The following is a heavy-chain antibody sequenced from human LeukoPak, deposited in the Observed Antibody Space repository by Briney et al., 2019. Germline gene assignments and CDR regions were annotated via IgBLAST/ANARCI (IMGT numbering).Heavy chain of an antibody. CDR2: ISGSGGGT. J-gene: IGHJ4*02. V-gene: IGHV3-23*01. Sequence: GASLRLSCAASGFTFSSYAMSWVRQAPGKGLEWVSAISGSGGGTYYADSVKGRFTISRDNSKNTLYLQMNSLRAEDTAVYYCVKEGVSTGTRRGPGDYWGQGTLVTVSS. D-gene: IGHD1-7*01. CDR3: VKEGVSTGTRRGPGDY. CDR1: GFTFSSYA.